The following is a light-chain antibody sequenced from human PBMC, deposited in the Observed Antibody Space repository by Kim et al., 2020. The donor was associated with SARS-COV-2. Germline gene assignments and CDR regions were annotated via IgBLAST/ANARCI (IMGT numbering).Light chain of an antibody. CDR2: KAS. J-gene: IGKJ1*01. CDR1: QTISNW. V-gene: IGKV1-5*03. CDR3: QQYNGYSRT. Sequence: DIQMTQSPSTLSASVEDRVTISCRASQTISNWLAWYQQKSGKAPKLLIYKASSLERGVPSRFSGSGSGTEFTLTISSLQPDDFATYYCQQYNGYSRTFGQGTKVDIK.